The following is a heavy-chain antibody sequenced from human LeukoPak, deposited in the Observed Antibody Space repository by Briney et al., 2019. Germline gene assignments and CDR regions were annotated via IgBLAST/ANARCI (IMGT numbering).Heavy chain of an antibody. D-gene: IGHD1-26*01. CDR1: GYSISSGYY. Sequence: PSETLSLTCTVSGYSISSGYYWGWIRQPPGQGLEWIGSIYHSGSTYYNPSLKSRVTISVDTSKNQFSLKLSSVAAADTAVYYCARDKAGGSYWNNWFDPWGQGTLVTVSS. CDR2: IYHSGST. V-gene: IGHV4-38-2*02. J-gene: IGHJ5*02. CDR3: ARDKAGGSYWNNWFDP.